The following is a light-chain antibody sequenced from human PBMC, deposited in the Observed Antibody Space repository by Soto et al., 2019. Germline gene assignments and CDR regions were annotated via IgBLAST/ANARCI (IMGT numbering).Light chain of an antibody. CDR1: SSDVGASNY. V-gene: IGLV2-14*01. J-gene: IGLJ3*02. Sequence: QSALTQPASVSGSPGQSITISCTGTSSDVGASNYVSWYQPHPGKAPKLMISEVSNRPSGVSNRFSGSKSGNTASLTISGLQAEDEADYYCPSYTTTTTCVFGGGTKLTVL. CDR3: PSYTTTTTCV. CDR2: EVS.